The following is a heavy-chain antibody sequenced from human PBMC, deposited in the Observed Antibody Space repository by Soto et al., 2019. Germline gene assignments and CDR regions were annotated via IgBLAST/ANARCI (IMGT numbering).Heavy chain of an antibody. Sequence: GGSLRLSCAASGFTFGSYAMSWVRLAPGKGLEWVSVAGPSGSSTFYADSVRGRFTISRDNVENTLYLQMNSLRVADTALYFCARTYYYDRTGYYRTFDYWGQGTLVTVSS. CDR3: ARTYYYDRTGYYRTFDY. D-gene: IGHD3-22*01. V-gene: IGHV3-23*01. CDR1: GFTFGSYA. CDR2: AGPSGSST. J-gene: IGHJ4*02.